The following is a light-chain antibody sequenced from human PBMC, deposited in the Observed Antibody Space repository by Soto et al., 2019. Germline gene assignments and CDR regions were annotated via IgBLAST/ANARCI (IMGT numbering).Light chain of an antibody. V-gene: IGKV1-17*01. Sequence: DIQMTQSPSSLSASTGDRVTITCRASQGISSDLGWYQQKPGKAPKRLIYAASTLQSGVPSRFSGSGSGTEFTLTISSLQPEDFATYYCLQHNSYPKTFGQGTKVDNK. CDR2: AAS. CDR3: LQHNSYPKT. CDR1: QGISSD. J-gene: IGKJ1*01.